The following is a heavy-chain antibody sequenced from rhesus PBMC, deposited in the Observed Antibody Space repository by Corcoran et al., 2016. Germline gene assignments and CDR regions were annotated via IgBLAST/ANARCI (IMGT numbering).Heavy chain of an antibody. CDR1: GGSIRGYYN. J-gene: IGHJ5-2*02. CDR3: VRDINNSMDV. V-gene: IGHV4-106*01. D-gene: IGHD1-26*01. Sequence: QVQLQESGPGLVKPSETLSPTCTVSGGSIRGYYNWNWIRQSPGKGLDWIGYIHGGGGSINVNPSLKSRVTLSVDTSKNQFSLRLNSVTAADTAVYYCVRDINNSMDVWGRGVLVTVSS. CDR2: IHGGGGSI.